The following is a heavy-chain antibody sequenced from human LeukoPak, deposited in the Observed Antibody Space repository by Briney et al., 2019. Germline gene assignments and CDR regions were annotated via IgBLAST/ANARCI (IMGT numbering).Heavy chain of an antibody. Sequence: HAGGSLRLSCATSGFTFSSYAMSWVRQAPGKGLEWVSAISGSGGSTYYADSVKGRFTISRDNSKNTLYLQMNSLRAEDTAVYYCAKDRATEYSSGWYSHDAFDIWGQGTMVTVSS. CDR1: GFTFSSYA. CDR3: AKDRATEYSSGWYSHDAFDI. D-gene: IGHD6-19*01. CDR2: ISGSGGST. V-gene: IGHV3-23*01. J-gene: IGHJ3*02.